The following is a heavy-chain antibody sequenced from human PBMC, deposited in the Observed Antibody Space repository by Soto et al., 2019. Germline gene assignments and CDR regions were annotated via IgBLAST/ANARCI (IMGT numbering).Heavy chain of an antibody. V-gene: IGHV4-30-2*01. J-gene: IGHJ5*02. D-gene: IGHD3-22*01. Sequence: PSETLSLTCTVSGGSINSGGHSWSWIRQPPGKGLEWIGYVYPSGSINYNPTPRSRVTISVDGSTNQFSLKLSSVTAADTAVYYCAIVRKGRKYYDSSGLKGPNWFDPWGQGTLVTVSS. CDR1: GGSINSGGHS. CDR2: VYPSGSI. CDR3: AIVRKGRKYYDSSGLKGPNWFDP.